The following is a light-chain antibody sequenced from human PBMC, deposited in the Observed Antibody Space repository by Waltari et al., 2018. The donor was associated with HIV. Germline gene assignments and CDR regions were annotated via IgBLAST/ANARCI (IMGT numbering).Light chain of an antibody. Sequence: SYKLTQPPSVSVSPGQTAMITCSGDALPKQYSYWFQQKPGQAPVVVIYKDSWRPSGIPERFSGSSSGTAATLTISGVQAEDEADYYCQSADSSGTYVVFGGGTKLTVL. CDR2: KDS. V-gene: IGLV3-25*03. CDR3: QSADSSGTYVV. CDR1: ALPKQY. J-gene: IGLJ2*01.